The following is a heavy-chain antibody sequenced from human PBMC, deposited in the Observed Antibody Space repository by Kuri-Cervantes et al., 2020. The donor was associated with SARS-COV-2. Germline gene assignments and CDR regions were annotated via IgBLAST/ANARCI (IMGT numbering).Heavy chain of an antibody. CDR2: IRSKAYGGTT. J-gene: IGHJ4*02. D-gene: IGHD3-3*01. CDR3: TKDDFWSGYADY. V-gene: IGHV3-49*04. CDR1: GFTFGDHA. Sequence: GGSLRLSCTASGFTFGDHAMSWVRQAPGKGLEWVGFIRSKAYGGTTEYAASVKGRFTISRDDSKSIAYLQMNSLKTEDTAVYYCTKDDFWSGYADYWGQGTLVTVSS.